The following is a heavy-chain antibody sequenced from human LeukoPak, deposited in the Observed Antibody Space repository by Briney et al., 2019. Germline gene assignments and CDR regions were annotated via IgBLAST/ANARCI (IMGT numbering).Heavy chain of an antibody. J-gene: IGHJ4*02. D-gene: IGHD2-21*01. V-gene: IGHV4-4*07. Sequence: PSETLSLTCTVSGGSFSSYYWSWIRQPAGKGLEWIGRIYTSGSTNYNPSLKSRVTMSVDTSKNQFSLKLSSVTAADTAVYFCARDKDCGGDCYVDYWGQGTLVTVSS. CDR2: IYTSGST. CDR1: GGSFSSYY. CDR3: ARDKDCGGDCYVDY.